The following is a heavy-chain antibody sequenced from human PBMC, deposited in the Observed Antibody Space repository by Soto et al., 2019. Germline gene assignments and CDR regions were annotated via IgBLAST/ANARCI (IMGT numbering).Heavy chain of an antibody. J-gene: IGHJ4*02. V-gene: IGHV3-53*01. Sequence: EVQLVESGGGLIQPGGSLRLSCAASGFTVSSNYMSWVRQAPGKGLEWVSVIYSGGSTYYADSVKGRFTISRDNSKNTLYLQMNSLRAEDTAVYYCARAPNLCSIAARRPPGYFDYWGQGTLVTVSS. CDR2: IYSGGST. CDR1: GFTVSSNY. D-gene: IGHD6-6*01. CDR3: ARAPNLCSIAARRPPGYFDY.